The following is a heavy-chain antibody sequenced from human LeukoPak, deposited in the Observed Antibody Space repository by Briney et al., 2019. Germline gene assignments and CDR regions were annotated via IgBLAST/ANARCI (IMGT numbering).Heavy chain of an antibody. CDR2: INPNSGGT. J-gene: IGHJ4*02. CDR1: GYTFTGYY. Sequence: ASVKVSYKASGYTFTGYYMHWVRQAPGQGLEWMGRINPNSGGTNYAQKFQGRVTMTRDTSISTAYMELSSLRSEDTAVYYCARAKLERIDYWGQGTLVTVSS. D-gene: IGHD1-1*01. V-gene: IGHV1-2*06. CDR3: ARAKLERIDY.